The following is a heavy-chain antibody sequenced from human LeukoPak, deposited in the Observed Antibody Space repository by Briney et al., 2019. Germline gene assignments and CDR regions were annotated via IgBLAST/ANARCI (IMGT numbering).Heavy chain of an antibody. V-gene: IGHV1-69*01. D-gene: IGHD3-16*01. J-gene: IGHJ4*02. CDR2: IIPIFGTA. Sequence: GSSVKVSCKASGGTSSSYAISWVRQAPGQGLEWMGGIIPIFGTANYAQKFQGRVTITADESTSTAYMELSSLRSEDTAVYYCAKMGEYRGYWGQGTLVTVSS. CDR3: AKMGEYRGY. CDR1: GGTSSSYA.